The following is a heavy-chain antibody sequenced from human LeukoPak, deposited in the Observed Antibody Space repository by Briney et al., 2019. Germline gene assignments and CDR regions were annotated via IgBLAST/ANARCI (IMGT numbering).Heavy chain of an antibody. CDR2: ISSGSDYI. V-gene: IGHV3-21*04. J-gene: IGHJ3*02. D-gene: IGHD6-13*01. Sequence: GGSPRLSCAASGFTFRRYSMNWVRQAPGKGLEWVSTISSGSDYIYYADSVRGRFTISRDNFRNSVFLEVNSLRAEDTAVYYCARYSKNDAFDIWGQGTMVTVSS. CDR1: GFTFRRYS. CDR3: ARYSKNDAFDI.